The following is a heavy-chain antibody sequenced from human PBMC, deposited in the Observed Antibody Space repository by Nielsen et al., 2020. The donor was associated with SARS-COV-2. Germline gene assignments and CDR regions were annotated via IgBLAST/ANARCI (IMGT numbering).Heavy chain of an antibody. V-gene: IGHV3-30*04. CDR2: ISYDGSNK. J-gene: IGHJ5*02. CDR3: ARASLYYNILTGYYGYWFDP. Sequence: GESLKISCAASGFTFSSYAMHWVRQAPGKGLEWVAVISYDGSNKYYADSVKGRFTISRDNSKNTLYLQMNSLRAEDTAVYYCARASLYYNILTGYYGYWFDPWGQGTLVTVSS. D-gene: IGHD3-9*01. CDR1: GFTFSSYA.